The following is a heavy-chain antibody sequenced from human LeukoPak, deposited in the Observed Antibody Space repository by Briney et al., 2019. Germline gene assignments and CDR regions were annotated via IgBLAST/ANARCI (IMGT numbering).Heavy chain of an antibody. D-gene: IGHD4/OR15-4a*01. CDR1: GGSISSSSYY. V-gene: IGHV4-39*07. CDR2: IYYSGST. J-gene: IGHJ6*03. CDR3: AREVRNYYYYYYMDV. Sequence: SETLSLTCTVSGGSISSSSYYWGWIRQPPGKGLEWIGSIYYSGSTYYNPSLKSRVTISVDTSKNQFSLKLSSVTAADTAAYYCAREVRNYYYYYYMDVWGKGTTVTVSS.